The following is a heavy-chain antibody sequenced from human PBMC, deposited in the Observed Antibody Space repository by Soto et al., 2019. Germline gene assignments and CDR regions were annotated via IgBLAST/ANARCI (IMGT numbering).Heavy chain of an antibody. V-gene: IGHV1-69*01. CDR2: IIPIFGTA. J-gene: IGHJ4*02. CDR3: ARPHCSGCSCYRYDFDY. CDR1: GGTFSSYA. D-gene: IGHD2-15*01. Sequence: QVQLVQSGAEVKKPGSSVNVSCKASGGTFSSYAISWVRQAPGQGLEWIGGIIPIFGTANYAQKFQGRVTITADESTSTAYMELSSLRSEDTAVYYCARPHCSGCSCYRYDFDYWGQGPLVTVSS.